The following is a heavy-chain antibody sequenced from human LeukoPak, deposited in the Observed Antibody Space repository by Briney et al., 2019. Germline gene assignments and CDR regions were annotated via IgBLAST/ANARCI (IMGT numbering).Heavy chain of an antibody. CDR3: ARQTGSGLFILP. J-gene: IGHJ4*02. CDR2: IYYSGST. V-gene: IGHV4-39*01. D-gene: IGHD3/OR15-3a*01. CDR1: GGSISTSSYY. Sequence: SETLSLTCTVSGGSISTSSYYWGWIRQPPGKGLEWIGSIYYSGSTYYNPSLKSRVTISIDTSKNQFSLKLSSVTAADTAVYYCARQTGSGLFILPGGQGTLVTVSS.